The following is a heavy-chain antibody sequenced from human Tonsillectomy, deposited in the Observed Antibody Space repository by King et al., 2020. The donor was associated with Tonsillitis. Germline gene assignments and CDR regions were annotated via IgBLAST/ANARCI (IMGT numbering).Heavy chain of an antibody. D-gene: IGHD6-19*01. CDR1: GFTFSSYA. CDR3: AQYKFSYSSGSPLDY. CDR2: IYSGATST. V-gene: IGHV3-23*03. Sequence: VQLVESGGGLVQPGGSLRLSCAASGFTFSSYAMSWVRQAPGKGLEWVSVIYSGATSTYYADSVKGRFTISRDNSKNTLYLQLNSLRADETAVYYCAQYKFSYSSGSPLDYWGQGTLVTVSS. J-gene: IGHJ4*02.